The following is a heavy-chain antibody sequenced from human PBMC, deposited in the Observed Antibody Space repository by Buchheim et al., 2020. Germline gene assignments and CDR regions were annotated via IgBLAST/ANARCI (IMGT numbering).Heavy chain of an antibody. CDR1: GGSISSSSYY. D-gene: IGHD6-19*01. CDR3: ARQDSSGQNGSFDY. V-gene: IGHV4-39*01. CDR2: IYYRGST. J-gene: IGHJ4*02. Sequence: QLQLQESGPGLVKPSETLSLTCTVSGGSISSSSYYWGWIRQPPGKGLEWIGSIYYRGSTYYNPSLKSRVTISVDTSKNQFSLKLSSVTAADTAVYYCARQDSSGQNGSFDYWGQGTL.